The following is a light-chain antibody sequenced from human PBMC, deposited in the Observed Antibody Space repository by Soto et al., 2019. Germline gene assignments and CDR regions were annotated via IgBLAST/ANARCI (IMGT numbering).Light chain of an antibody. V-gene: IGLV2-14*01. J-gene: IGLJ2*01. CDR1: SSDVGNYKY. Sequence: QSALTQPASVSGSPGQSITISCTGTSSDVGNYKYVSWYQQHPGNAPKLMIYEVSNRPSGVSNRFSGSKSGNTASLTISGLQAEDETDYYCSSYTSSGTPVFGGGTKLT. CDR2: EVS. CDR3: SSYTSSGTPV.